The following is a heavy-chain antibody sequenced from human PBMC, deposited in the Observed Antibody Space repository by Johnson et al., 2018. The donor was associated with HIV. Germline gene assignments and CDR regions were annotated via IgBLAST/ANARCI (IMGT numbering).Heavy chain of an antibody. Sequence: VQLVESGGDLVQPGRSLRLSCTASGFTFGDYAINWFRQAPGKGLEWVSVIYSGGSTYYADSVKGRFTISRDNSKNTLYLQMNSLRAEDTAVYYCARDWRDYYDSSRSGAFDIWGQGTMVTVSS. CDR2: IYSGGST. V-gene: IGHV3-66*01. D-gene: IGHD3-22*01. CDR1: GFTFGDYA. J-gene: IGHJ3*02. CDR3: ARDWRDYYDSSRSGAFDI.